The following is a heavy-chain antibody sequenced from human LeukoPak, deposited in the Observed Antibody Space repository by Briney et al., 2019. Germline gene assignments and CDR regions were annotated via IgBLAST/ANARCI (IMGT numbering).Heavy chain of an antibody. CDR3: ARGGYSYGLYYYYYMDV. CDR1: GFTFSSYA. CDR2: ISSNGGST. D-gene: IGHD5-18*01. Sequence: GGSLRLSCAASGFTFSSYAMHWVRQAPGKGLEYVSAISSNGGSTYYANSVKGRFTISRDNSKNTLYLQMGSLRAEDMAVYYCARGGYSYGLYYYYYMDVWGKGTTVTVSS. J-gene: IGHJ6*03. V-gene: IGHV3-64*01.